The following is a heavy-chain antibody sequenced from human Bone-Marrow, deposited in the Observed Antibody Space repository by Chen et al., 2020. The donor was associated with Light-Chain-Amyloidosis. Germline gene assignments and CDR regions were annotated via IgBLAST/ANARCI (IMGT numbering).Heavy chain of an antibody. CDR3: AKDMKREGYTYNPSDY. Sequence: EVQLLESGGGLVQSGGSLRLSCAASGFTFSSYAMTWVRQAPGKGLEWVSCISGSGGNTYYTDSVKGRFTLSRDNSKNTLYLQMSSLRAEDTAIYYCAKDMKREGYTYNPSDYWGQGTLVTVSS. J-gene: IGHJ4*02. V-gene: IGHV3-23*01. CDR2: ISGSGGNT. D-gene: IGHD5-18*01. CDR1: GFTFSSYA.